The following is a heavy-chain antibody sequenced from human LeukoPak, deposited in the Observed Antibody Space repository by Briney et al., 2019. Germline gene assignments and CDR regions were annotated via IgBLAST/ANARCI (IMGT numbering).Heavy chain of an antibody. CDR3: ARGYCSSTSCPLDWFDP. D-gene: IGHD2-2*01. Sequence: SETLSLTCAVSGYSISSGYYWGWIRQPPGKGLEWIGYIYYSGSTYYNPSLKSRVTISVDTSKNQFSLKLSSVTAADTAVYYCARGYCSSTSCPLDWFDPWGQGTLVTVSS. CDR2: IYYSGST. J-gene: IGHJ5*02. V-gene: IGHV4-38-2*01. CDR1: GYSISSGYY.